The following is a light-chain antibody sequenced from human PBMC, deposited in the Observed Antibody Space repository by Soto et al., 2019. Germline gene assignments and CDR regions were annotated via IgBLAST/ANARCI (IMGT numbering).Light chain of an antibody. CDR2: AAS. V-gene: IGKV1-39*01. J-gene: IGKJ5*01. CDR3: QQSYSTPSIT. Sequence: DIQITQSPASLFSFLLDIVTITCRASQSISSYLNWYQQKPGKAPKLLIYAASSLQSGVPSRFSGSGSGTDFTLTISSLQPEDFATYYCQQSYSTPSITFGQGTRLEI. CDR1: QSISSY.